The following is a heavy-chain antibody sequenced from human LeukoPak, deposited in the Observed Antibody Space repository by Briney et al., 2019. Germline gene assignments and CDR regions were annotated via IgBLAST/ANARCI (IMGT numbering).Heavy chain of an antibody. Sequence: VASVKVSCKASGYTFTSYYMHWVRQAPGQGLEWMGIIIPSGGSTSYAQKFQGRVTMTRDTSTSTVYMELSSLRSEDTAVYYCAREDYGDYRGHYYYYYGMDVWGQGTTVTVSS. J-gene: IGHJ6*02. D-gene: IGHD4-17*01. CDR1: GYTFTSYY. CDR2: IIPSGGST. CDR3: AREDYGDYRGHYYYYYGMDV. V-gene: IGHV1-46*01.